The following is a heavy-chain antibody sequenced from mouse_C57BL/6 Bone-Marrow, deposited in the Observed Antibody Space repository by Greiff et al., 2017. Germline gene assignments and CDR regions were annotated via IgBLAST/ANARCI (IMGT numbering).Heavy chain of an antibody. CDR2: IYPGSGST. CDR3: ARKGYYGSSYGYFDV. Sequence: QVQLQQPGAELVKPGASVKMSCKASGYTFTSYWITWVKQRPGQGLEWIGDIYPGSGSTNYNEKFKSKATLPVDTSSSTAYMQLSSLTSEDSAVYYCARKGYYGSSYGYFDVWGTETTVTVSS. J-gene: IGHJ1*03. CDR1: GYTFTSYW. V-gene: IGHV1-55*01. D-gene: IGHD1-1*01.